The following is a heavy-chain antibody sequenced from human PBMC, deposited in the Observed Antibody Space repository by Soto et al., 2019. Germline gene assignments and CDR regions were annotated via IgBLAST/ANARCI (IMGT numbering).Heavy chain of an antibody. CDR2: ISSSSSYI. Sequence: EVQLVESGGGLVKPGGSLRLSCAASGFTFSSYSMNWVRQAPGKGLEWVSSISSSSSYIYYADSVKGRFTISRDNAKNSLYLQMNSLRAEDTAVYYCARDTKDDASLFDYWGQGTLVTVS. V-gene: IGHV3-21*01. CDR1: GFTFSSYS. D-gene: IGHD1-1*01. J-gene: IGHJ4*02. CDR3: ARDTKDDASLFDY.